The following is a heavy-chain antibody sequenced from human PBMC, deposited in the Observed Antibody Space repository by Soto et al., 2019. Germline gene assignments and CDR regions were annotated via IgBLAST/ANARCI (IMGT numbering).Heavy chain of an antibody. CDR2: IYHSEST. Sequence: QVRLQESGPGLVKPSGTLSLTCDVSGVSMYSPNWWTWVRQTPGTGLQWIGEIYHSESTNYNPSLKSRVTISVDKSKNQFSLKLTSLTAADTAIYFCARGSTRIRGLFDYWGQGLLVTVSS. CDR1: GVSMYSPNW. D-gene: IGHD2-15*01. V-gene: IGHV4-4*02. J-gene: IGHJ4*02. CDR3: ARGSTRIRGLFDY.